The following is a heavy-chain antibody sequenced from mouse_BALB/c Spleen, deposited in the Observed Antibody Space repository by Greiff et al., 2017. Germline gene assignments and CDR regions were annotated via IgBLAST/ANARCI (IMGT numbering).Heavy chain of an antibody. J-gene: IGHJ4*01. D-gene: IGHD1-2*01. CDR2: ISSGGSYT. CDR1: GFTFSSYA. Sequence: EVKVEESGGGLVKPGGSLKLSSAASGFTFSSYAMSWVRQSPEKRLEWVAEISSGGSYTYYPDTVTGRFTISRDNAKNTLYLEMSSLRSEDTAMYYCARDRYGYDAMDYWGQGTSVTVSS. V-gene: IGHV5-9-4*01. CDR3: ARDRYGYDAMDY.